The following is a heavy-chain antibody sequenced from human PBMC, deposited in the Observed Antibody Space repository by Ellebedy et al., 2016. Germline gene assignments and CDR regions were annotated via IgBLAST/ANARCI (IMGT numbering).Heavy chain of an antibody. CDR3: AKDCGSSGSGWYLRSYYFDY. V-gene: IGHV3-23*01. D-gene: IGHD6-19*01. Sequence: GGSLRLSXAASGFTFSSYAMSWVRQAPGKGLEWVSAISGSGGSTYYADSVKGRFTISRDNSKNTLYLQMNSLRAEDTAVYYCAKDCGSSGSGWYLRSYYFDYWGQGTLVTVSS. J-gene: IGHJ4*02. CDR2: ISGSGGST. CDR1: GFTFSSYA.